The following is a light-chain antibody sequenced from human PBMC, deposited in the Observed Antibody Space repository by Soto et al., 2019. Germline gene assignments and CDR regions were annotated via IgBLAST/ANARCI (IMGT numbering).Light chain of an antibody. CDR1: RSLLHSSNNENH. V-gene: IGKV4-1*01. J-gene: IGKJ4*01. CDR2: WSS. Sequence: DIAMTQSPDSLSVSLGERATINCKASRSLLHSSNNENHLAWYQQKPGQPPTLLIYWSSTRESGVPDRFTGSGSETDFSLTISGLQAEDVAVYYCHQYYSIPLTFGGGTKVELK. CDR3: HQYYSIPLT.